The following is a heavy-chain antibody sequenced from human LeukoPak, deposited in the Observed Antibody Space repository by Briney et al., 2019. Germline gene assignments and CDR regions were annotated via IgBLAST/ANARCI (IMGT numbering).Heavy chain of an antibody. CDR1: GYTFTSYY. V-gene: IGHV1-46*01. J-gene: IGHJ5*01. Sequence: ASVKVSCKASGYTFTSYYMHWVRQAPGQGLEWMGIISPSGGSTSYAQKFQGSVTMTRDTSISTVYMELSRLRSDDTAVYYCARASGSYWWFDSWGQGTLVTVSS. D-gene: IGHD1-26*01. CDR3: ARASGSYWWFDS. CDR2: ISPSGGST.